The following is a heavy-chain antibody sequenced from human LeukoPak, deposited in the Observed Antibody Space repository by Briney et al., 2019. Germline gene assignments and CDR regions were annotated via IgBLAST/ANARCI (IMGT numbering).Heavy chain of an antibody. CDR2: ISYDGHHK. J-gene: IGHJ2*01. V-gene: IGHV3-30*03. D-gene: IGHD2/OR15-2a*01. CDR1: SLTSRFS. CDR3: AGEPNSIFSMGGGYFAL. Sequence: PGGSLRLSCTASSLTSRFSMHWVRQAPGRGLEWLSGISYDGHHKNFADSVKGRIPIPRDNSKNPRFLQMINLQTEDTAIYYCAGEPNSIFSMGGGYFALWGRGTLVTVSS.